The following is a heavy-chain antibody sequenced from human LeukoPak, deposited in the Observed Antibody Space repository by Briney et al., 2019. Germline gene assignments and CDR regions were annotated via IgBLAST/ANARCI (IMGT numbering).Heavy chain of an antibody. Sequence: PSETLSLTCAVYGGSFSGYYWSWIRQPPGKGLEWIGEINHSGSTNYNPSLKSRVTISADTSKNQFSLKLSSVTAADTAVYYCARVSSSWSFYYYYGMDVWGQGTTVTVSS. D-gene: IGHD6-13*01. CDR1: GGSFSGYY. CDR2: INHSGST. J-gene: IGHJ6*02. CDR3: ARVSSSWSFYYYYGMDV. V-gene: IGHV4-34*01.